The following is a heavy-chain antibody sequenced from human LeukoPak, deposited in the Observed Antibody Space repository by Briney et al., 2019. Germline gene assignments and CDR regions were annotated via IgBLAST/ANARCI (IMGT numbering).Heavy chain of an antibody. D-gene: IGHD1-26*01. J-gene: IGHJ4*02. CDR1: GYTFTGYY. V-gene: IGHV1-18*04. CDR3: ARSSTWEPFDY. Sequence: ASVKVSCKASGYTFTGYYMHWVRQAPGQGLEWLGRIYPHNGNTNYAQKLQDRVSMTTATSTSTAYMELRGLRSDDTAVYYCARSSTWEPFDYWGQGTLVTVSS. CDR2: IYPHNGNT.